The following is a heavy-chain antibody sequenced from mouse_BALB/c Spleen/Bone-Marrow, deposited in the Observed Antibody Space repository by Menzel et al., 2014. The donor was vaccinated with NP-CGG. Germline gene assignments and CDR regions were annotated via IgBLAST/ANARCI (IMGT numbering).Heavy chain of an antibody. CDR2: ILPGSGST. J-gene: IGHJ2*01. CDR1: GYTFSSYW. CDR3: ARREVSYYYDY. Sequence: VQLPQSGAALMKPGASVKISCEATGYTFSSYWIEWVKQRPGHGLEWIGEILPGSGSTNYNEKFKGKATFTADTSSNTAYMQLSSMTSEYSAVYYCARREVSYYYDYLGQGTTLTVSS. V-gene: IGHV1-9*01. D-gene: IGHD2-12*01.